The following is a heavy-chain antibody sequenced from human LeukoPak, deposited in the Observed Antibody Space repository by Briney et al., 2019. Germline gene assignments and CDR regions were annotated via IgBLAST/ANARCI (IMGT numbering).Heavy chain of an antibody. CDR1: GYTFTNHG. Sequence: ASVKVSCKASGYTFTNHGISWVRQAPGQGLEWMGWISTYNGDTKYAQRLQGRITLTSDTSTNTVYMEVRSLKSDDTAVYYCARDLAFLSVPAANGWLDPWGQGTLVTVSS. J-gene: IGHJ5*02. CDR3: ARDLAFLSVPAANGWLDP. V-gene: IGHV1-18*04. D-gene: IGHD6-19*01. CDR2: ISTYNGDT.